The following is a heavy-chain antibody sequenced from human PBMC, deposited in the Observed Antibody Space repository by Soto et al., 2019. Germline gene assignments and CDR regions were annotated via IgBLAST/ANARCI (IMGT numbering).Heavy chain of an antibody. CDR2: IYYSGST. J-gene: IGHJ5*02. V-gene: IGHV4-31*02. CDR1: GGSISSGGYY. CDR3: ARDYLDCSSTSCYNWFDP. Sequence: PSETLSLTCTVSGGSISSGGYYWSWIRQHPGKGLEWIGYIYYSGSTYYNPSLKSRVTISVDTSKNQFSLKLSSVTAADTAVYYCARDYLDCSSTSCYNWFDPWGQGTLVTV. D-gene: IGHD2-2*01.